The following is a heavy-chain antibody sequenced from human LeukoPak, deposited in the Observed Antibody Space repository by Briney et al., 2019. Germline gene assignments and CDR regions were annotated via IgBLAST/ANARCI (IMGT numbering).Heavy chain of an antibody. CDR2: VNWNGGST. D-gene: IGHD2-21*01. Sequence: GGSLRLSCAASGFTFDDYGMSWVRQAPGKGLEWVSGVNWNGGSTGYADSVKGRFTISGDNAKNSLYLQMNSLRAEDTALYYCARDAGGDYDYYYYYYMDVWGKGTTVTVSS. CDR3: ARDAGGDYDYYYYYYMDV. J-gene: IGHJ6*03. V-gene: IGHV3-20*04. CDR1: GFTFDDYG.